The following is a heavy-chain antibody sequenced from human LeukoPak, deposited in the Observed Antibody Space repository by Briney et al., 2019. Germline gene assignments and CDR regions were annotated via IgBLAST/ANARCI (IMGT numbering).Heavy chain of an antibody. CDR3: ARSYYDFWSGLNWFDP. CDR1: GGSISSSSYY. CDR2: IYYSGST. J-gene: IGHJ5*02. V-gene: IGHV4-39*01. D-gene: IGHD3-3*01. Sequence: SETLSLTCTVSGGSISSSSYYWGWIRQPPGRGLGWLGSIYYSGSTYYNPSLKSRVTISVDTSKNQFSLKLSSVTAADTAVYYCARSYYDFWSGLNWFDPWGQGTLVTDSS.